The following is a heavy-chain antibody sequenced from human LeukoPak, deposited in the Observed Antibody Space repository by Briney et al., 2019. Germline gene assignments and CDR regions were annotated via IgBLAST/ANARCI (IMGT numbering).Heavy chain of an antibody. V-gene: IGHV3-23*01. Sequence: PGGSLRLSCAASTFNFSDYYMSWIRQAPGKGLEWVSAITAGGGSAYYADSVKGRFTISRDNSKNTLYLQMNSLRAEDTAVYYCAKEHSATYYRGADYWGQGTLVTVSS. CDR2: ITAGGGSA. J-gene: IGHJ4*02. CDR3: AKEHSATYYRGADY. CDR1: TFNFSDYY. D-gene: IGHD1-26*01.